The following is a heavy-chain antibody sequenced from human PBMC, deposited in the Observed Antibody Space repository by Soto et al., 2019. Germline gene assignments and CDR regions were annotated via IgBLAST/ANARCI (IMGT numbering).Heavy chain of an antibody. CDR3: ARGLLYYDILTGYYKGTDNWFDP. V-gene: IGHV1-8*01. D-gene: IGHD3-9*01. CDR1: GCTFTSYD. CDR2: MNPNSGNT. Sequence: ASVKVSCKASGCTFTSYDINCVRQATGQGLEWMGWMNPNSGNTGYAQKFQGRVTMTRNTSISTAYMELSSLRSEDTAVYYCARGLLYYDILTGYYKGTDNWFDPWGQGTLVTVSS. J-gene: IGHJ5*02.